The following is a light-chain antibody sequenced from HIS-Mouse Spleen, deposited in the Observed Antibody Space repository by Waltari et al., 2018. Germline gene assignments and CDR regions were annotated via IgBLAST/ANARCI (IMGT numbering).Light chain of an antibody. CDR1: QRVSSY. CDR2: DAS. J-gene: IGKJ5*01. CDR3: QQRSNLIT. V-gene: IGKV3-11*01. Sequence: EIVFTQSPATLSLSPGERATLSCRASQRVSSYLAWYQQKPGQAPRLLSYDASNRATGIPARFSGSGSGTDFTLTISSLEPEDFAVYYCQQRSNLITFGQGTRLEIK.